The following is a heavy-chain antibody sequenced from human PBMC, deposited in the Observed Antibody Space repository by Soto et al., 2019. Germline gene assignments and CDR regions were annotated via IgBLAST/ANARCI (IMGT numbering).Heavy chain of an antibody. J-gene: IGHJ6*02. CDR3: ARGVGGYCSSTSCYRKLYYYYYGMDV. CDR1: GGSFSGYY. CDR2: INHSGST. D-gene: IGHD2-2*01. V-gene: IGHV4-34*01. Sequence: SETLSLTCAVYGGSFSGYYWSWVRQPPGKGLEWIGEINHSGSTNYNPSLKSRVTISVDTSKNQFSLKLSSVTAADTAVYYCARGVGGYCSSTSCYRKLYYYYYGMDVWGQGTTVTVSS.